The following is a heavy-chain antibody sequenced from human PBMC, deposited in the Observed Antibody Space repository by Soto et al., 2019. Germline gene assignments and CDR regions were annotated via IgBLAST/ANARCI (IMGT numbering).Heavy chain of an antibody. V-gene: IGHV2-5*02. CDR1: GFSLSTSGVG. Sequence: PTGATPTQILTLTCTVSGFSLSTSGVGVGWIRQPPGKALEWLAVIYWDDSKHYSPSLRSRLTITKDTSKNQVVLTMTNMDPMDTGTYYCAHKGPEDWPLDYWGQGTLVTVSS. CDR3: AHKGPEDWPLDY. CDR2: IYWDDSK. D-gene: IGHD3-9*01. J-gene: IGHJ4*02.